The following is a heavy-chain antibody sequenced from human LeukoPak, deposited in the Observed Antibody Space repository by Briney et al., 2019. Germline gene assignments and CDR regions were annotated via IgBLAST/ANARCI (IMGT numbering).Heavy chain of an antibody. J-gene: IGHJ4*02. Sequence: SETLSLTCTVSGGSISSYYWSWIRQPPGKGLEWIGYIYYSGSTNYNPSLKSRVTISVDTSKNQSSLKLSSVTAADTAVYYCAAGIAAATTYYWGQGTLVTVSS. CDR1: GGSISSYY. CDR3: AAGIAAATTYY. D-gene: IGHD6-13*01. CDR2: IYYSGST. V-gene: IGHV4-59*01.